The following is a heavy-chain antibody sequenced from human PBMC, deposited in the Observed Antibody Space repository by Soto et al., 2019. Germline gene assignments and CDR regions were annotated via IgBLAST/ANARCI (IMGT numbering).Heavy chain of an antibody. CDR3: AKGLSGWYYFDY. D-gene: IGHD6-19*01. Sequence: EVQLLESGGGLVQPGGSLRLSCAASGFTFSSYAMSWVRQAPGKGLEWVSAISGSGGSTYYADSVKGRFTISSDNSKNTLYLQMNSLRAEDTAVYYCAKGLSGWYYFDYWGQGTLVTVSS. CDR1: GFTFSSYA. J-gene: IGHJ4*02. CDR2: ISGSGGST. V-gene: IGHV3-23*01.